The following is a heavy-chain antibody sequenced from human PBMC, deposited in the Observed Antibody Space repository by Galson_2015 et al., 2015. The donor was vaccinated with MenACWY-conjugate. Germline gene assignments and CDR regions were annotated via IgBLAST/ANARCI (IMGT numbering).Heavy chain of an antibody. Sequence: SLRLSCAASGFTFINYAVAWVRQPPGKGLEWVSAISSSGSNTYYADSARGRFAISRDNSKNTVYLHLSSLRAEDPAIYFCARRTDWGTDQRPDLDFWGQGTLVTVSS. CDR2: ISSSGSNT. CDR1: GFTFINYA. D-gene: IGHD7-27*01. J-gene: IGHJ4*02. V-gene: IGHV3-23*01. CDR3: ARRTDWGTDQRPDLDF.